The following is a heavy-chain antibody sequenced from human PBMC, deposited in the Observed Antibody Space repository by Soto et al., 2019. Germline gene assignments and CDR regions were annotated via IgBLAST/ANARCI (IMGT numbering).Heavy chain of an antibody. J-gene: IGHJ6*02. Sequence: ASVKVSCKASGYTFISYDINWVRQASGQGLEWMGWMNPNSGYTVYAQKFQGRVTMTTDTSKTTAYMELSSLTSEDTAVYYCARGFGMVRGVTIKDYYGVDFWVQ. CDR1: GYTFISYD. V-gene: IGHV1-8*01. CDR3: ARGFGMVRGVTIKDYYGVDF. D-gene: IGHD3-10*01. CDR2: MNPNSGYT.